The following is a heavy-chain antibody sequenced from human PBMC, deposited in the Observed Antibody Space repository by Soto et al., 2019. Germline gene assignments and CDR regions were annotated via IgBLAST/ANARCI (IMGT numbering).Heavy chain of an antibody. CDR1: GFTFSSYG. J-gene: IGHJ4*02. D-gene: IGHD6-6*01. CDR2: ISYDGSNK. Sequence: PGGSLRLSCAASGFTFSSYGMHWVRQSPGKGLEWVAVISYDGSNKYYADSVKGRFTISRDNSKNTLYLQMNSLRAEDTAVYYCAKDLAARPFKNFDYWGQGTLVTVSS. CDR3: AKDLAARPFKNFDY. V-gene: IGHV3-30*18.